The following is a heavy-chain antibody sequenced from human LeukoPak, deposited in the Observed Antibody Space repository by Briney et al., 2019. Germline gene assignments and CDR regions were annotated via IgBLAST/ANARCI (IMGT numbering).Heavy chain of an antibody. Sequence: PSETLSLTCAVYGGSFSGYYWSWIRQPPGKGLEWIGEINHSGSTNYNPSLKSRVTISVDTSKNQFSLKLSSVTAADTAVYYCARDNIVVVPAAMFTYYYYGMDVWGQGTTVTVSS. J-gene: IGHJ6*02. CDR2: INHSGST. V-gene: IGHV4-34*01. D-gene: IGHD2-2*01. CDR1: GGSFSGYY. CDR3: ARDNIVVVPAAMFTYYYYGMDV.